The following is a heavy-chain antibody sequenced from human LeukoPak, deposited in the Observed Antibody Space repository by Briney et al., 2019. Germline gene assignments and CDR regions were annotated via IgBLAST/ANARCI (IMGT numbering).Heavy chain of an antibody. J-gene: IGHJ4*02. CDR2: IYYSGST. Sequence: SETLSLTCTVSGGSISSYYWSWIRQPPGKGLEWIGYIYYSGSTNYNPSLKSRVTISVDTSKNQFSLKLSSVTAADTAAYYCARRSYCGGDCYSLDYWGQGTLVTVSS. V-gene: IGHV4-59*08. D-gene: IGHD2-21*02. CDR3: ARRSYCGGDCYSLDY. CDR1: GGSISSYY.